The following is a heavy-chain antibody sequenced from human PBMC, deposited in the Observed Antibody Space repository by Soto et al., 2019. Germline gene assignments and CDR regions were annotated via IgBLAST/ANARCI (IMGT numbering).Heavy chain of an antibody. CDR3: ARGGGGDYKYYYYYYMDV. J-gene: IGHJ6*03. Sequence: ASVKVSCKASGYTFTGYYMHWVRQAPGQGLEWMGRINPNGGSTNYAQKFQGRVTMTRYTSTSTVYIELSSLISEDTAVYYCARGGGGDYKYYYYYYMDVWGKGTTVTVSS. V-gene: IGHV1-46*03. CDR1: GYTFTGYY. D-gene: IGHD4-17*01. CDR2: INPNGGST.